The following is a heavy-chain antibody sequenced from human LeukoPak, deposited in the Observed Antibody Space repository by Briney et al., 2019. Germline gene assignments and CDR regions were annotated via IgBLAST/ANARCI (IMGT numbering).Heavy chain of an antibody. D-gene: IGHD6-19*01. J-gene: IGHJ3*02. CDR1: GFTFSSYA. CDR3: ARAHAVNDAFDI. V-gene: IGHV3-23*01. Sequence: GGSLRLSCAASGFTFSSYAMSWVRQAPGKGLEWVSAISGSGGSTYYADSVKGRFTISRDNAKNSLYLQMNSLRAEDTAVYYCARAHAVNDAFDIWGQGTMVTVSS. CDR2: ISGSGGST.